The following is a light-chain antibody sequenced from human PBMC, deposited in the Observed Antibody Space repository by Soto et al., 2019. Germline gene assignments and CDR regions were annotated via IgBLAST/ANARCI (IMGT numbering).Light chain of an antibody. CDR3: MQALQTPPYT. Sequence: DIVMTQSPLSLPVTPGEPASISCRSSQSVLHSNGYNYLDWYLQKPGQSPQLLIYWGSNRASGVPDRFSGSGSGTDFTLQISRVEAEDVGVHHCMQALQTPPYTFGQGTKLEIK. CDR2: WGS. J-gene: IGKJ2*01. CDR1: QSVLHSNGYNY. V-gene: IGKV2-28*01.